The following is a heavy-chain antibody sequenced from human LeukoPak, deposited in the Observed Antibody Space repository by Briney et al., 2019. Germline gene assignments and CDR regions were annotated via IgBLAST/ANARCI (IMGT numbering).Heavy chain of an antibody. CDR2: ITRSSIYI. CDR3: ARDWYYAPDY. Sequence: GGSLRLSCAASGFTFSSYSMKWVRQAPGKGLEWVSSITRSSIYIYYADSVKGRFTISRDNAKNSLFLQMNSLRAEDTAVYYCARDWYYAPDYWGQGALVTVSS. V-gene: IGHV3-21*01. CDR1: GFTFSSYS. J-gene: IGHJ4*02. D-gene: IGHD2-2*01.